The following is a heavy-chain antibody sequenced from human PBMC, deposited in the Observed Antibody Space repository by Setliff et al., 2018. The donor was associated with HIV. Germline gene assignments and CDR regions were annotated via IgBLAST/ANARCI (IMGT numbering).Heavy chain of an antibody. Sequence: ASVKVSCKTFGYTFTDYFIHWVRQAPGQGLEYMGILSPTNGDTVYPQNFQGRVTMTRDTSTSTVYMDLNNLRSEDTALYYCVREKAGGFFDWLDPWGQGTPVTVSS. CDR2: LSPTNGDT. V-gene: IGHV1-46*01. J-gene: IGHJ5*02. CDR3: VREKAGGFFDWLDP. CDR1: GYTFTDYF. D-gene: IGHD3-16*01.